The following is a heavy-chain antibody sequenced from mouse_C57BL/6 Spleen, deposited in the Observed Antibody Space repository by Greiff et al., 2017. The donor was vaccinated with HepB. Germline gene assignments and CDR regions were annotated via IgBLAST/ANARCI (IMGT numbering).Heavy chain of an antibody. Sequence: EVQRVESGEGLVKPGGSLKLSCAASGFTFSSYAMSWVRQTPEKRLEWVAYISSGGDYIYYADPVKGRFTISRDNARNTLYLQMSSLKSEDTAMYYCTRDPNYDGSSPAWFAYWGQGTLVTVSA. CDR1: GFTFSSYA. J-gene: IGHJ3*01. V-gene: IGHV5-9-1*02. CDR2: ISSGGDYI. CDR3: TRDPNYDGSSPAWFAY. D-gene: IGHD1-1*01.